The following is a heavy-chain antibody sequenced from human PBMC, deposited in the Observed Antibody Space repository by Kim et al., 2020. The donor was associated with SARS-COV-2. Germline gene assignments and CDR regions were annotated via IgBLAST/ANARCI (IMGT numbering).Heavy chain of an antibody. V-gene: IGHV4-31*03. CDR2: IYYSGST. CDR3: ARAGRRRITIFGVVGAFDI. D-gene: IGHD3-3*01. Sequence: SETLSLTCTVSGGSISSGGYYWSWIRQHPGKGLEWIWYIYYSGSTYYNPSLKSRVTISVDTSKNQFSLKLSSVTAADTAVYYCARAGRRRITIFGVVGAFDIWGQGTMVTVSS. J-gene: IGHJ3*02. CDR1: GGSISSGGYY.